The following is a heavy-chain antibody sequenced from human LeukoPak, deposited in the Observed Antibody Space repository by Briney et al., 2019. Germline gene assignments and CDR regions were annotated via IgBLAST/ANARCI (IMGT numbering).Heavy chain of an antibody. Sequence: PGGSLRLSCAASGFTFNNYAMSWVRQAPGKGLEWVANIKQDGSAKYYVDSVKGRFTISRDNAKNSLYLQMGSLRAEDTAVYYCARFSGRNWGQGTLVTVSS. CDR2: IKQDGSAK. CDR3: ARFSGRN. D-gene: IGHD2-15*01. J-gene: IGHJ4*02. CDR1: GFTFNNYA. V-gene: IGHV3-7*01.